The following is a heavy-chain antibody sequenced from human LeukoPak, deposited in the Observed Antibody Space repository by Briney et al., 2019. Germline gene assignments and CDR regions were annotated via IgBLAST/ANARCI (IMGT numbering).Heavy chain of an antibody. CDR3: ARERSIAAAIDY. J-gene: IGHJ4*02. Sequence: SETLSLTRTVSGGSISSYYWSWIRQPAGKGLEWIGRIYTSGSTNYNPSLKSRVTMSVDTSKNQFSLKLSSVTAADTAVYYCARERSIAAAIDYWGQGTLVTVSS. D-gene: IGHD6-13*01. V-gene: IGHV4-4*07. CDR2: IYTSGST. CDR1: GGSISSYY.